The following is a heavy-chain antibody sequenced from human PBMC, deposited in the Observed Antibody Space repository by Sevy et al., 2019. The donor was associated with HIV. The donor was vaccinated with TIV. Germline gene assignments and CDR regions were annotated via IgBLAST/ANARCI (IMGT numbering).Heavy chain of an antibody. Sequence: GGSLRLSCAVSGFSFSHYAFHWVRQAPGKGLEWVALISYDGTYKYYPDSVKGRFTVSRYNSKNTLYLQMNSLRGNDTAVYYCARVAVSYCTNDCYHRFDYWGPGALVTVSS. CDR3: ARVAVSYCTNDCYHRFDY. V-gene: IGHV3-30-3*01. CDR2: ISYDGTYK. D-gene: IGHD2-8*01. CDR1: GFSFSHYA. J-gene: IGHJ4*02.